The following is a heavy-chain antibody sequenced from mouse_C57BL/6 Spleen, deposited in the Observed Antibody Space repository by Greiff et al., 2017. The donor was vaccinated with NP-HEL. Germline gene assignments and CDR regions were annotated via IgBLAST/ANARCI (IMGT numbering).Heavy chain of an antibody. D-gene: IGHD2-12*01. J-gene: IGHJ2*01. CDR3: TRVYSYYFDY. V-gene: IGHV5-9-1*02. Sequence: EVKVVESGEGLVKPGGSLKLSCAASGFTFSSYAMSWVRQTPEKRLEWVAYISSGGDYIYYADTVKGRFTISRDNARNTLYLQMSSLKSEDTAMYYCTRVYSYYFDYWGQGTTLTVSS. CDR1: GFTFSSYA. CDR2: ISSGGDYI.